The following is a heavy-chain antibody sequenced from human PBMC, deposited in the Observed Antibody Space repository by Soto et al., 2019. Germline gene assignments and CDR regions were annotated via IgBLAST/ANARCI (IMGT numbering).Heavy chain of an antibody. V-gene: IGHV3-9*01. CDR2: IGWDSVAI. D-gene: IGHD6-13*01. J-gene: IGHJ6*02. Sequence: RRLSCAASGFTFDDYAFHWVRQAPGKGLEWVSSIGWDSVAIAYADSVKGRFTISRDNAKNSLYLQMNSLITEDSALYYCTKDLTADYSSSGYYYGMAVWGQGTTVTVSS. CDR3: TKDLTADYSSSGYYYGMAV. CDR1: GFTFDDYA.